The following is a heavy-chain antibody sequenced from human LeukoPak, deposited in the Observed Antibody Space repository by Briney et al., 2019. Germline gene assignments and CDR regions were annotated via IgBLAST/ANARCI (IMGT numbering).Heavy chain of an antibody. V-gene: IGHV3-9*03. D-gene: IGHD6-13*01. Sequence: SGGSLRLSCAASGFTFEDYAMHWVRQAPGKGLEWVSGISWNSDSIGYADSVKGRFTISRDNAKNSLYLQMSSLRAEDMALYYCAKGDSSNWAYNWFDPWGQGTLVTVSS. CDR1: GFTFEDYA. CDR2: ISWNSDSI. CDR3: AKGDSSNWAYNWFDP. J-gene: IGHJ5*02.